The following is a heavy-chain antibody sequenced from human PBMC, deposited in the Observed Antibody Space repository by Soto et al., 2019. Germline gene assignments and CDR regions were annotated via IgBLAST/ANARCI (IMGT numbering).Heavy chain of an antibody. Sequence: QVQLVQSGAEVKKPGASVKVSCKASGYIFINYGISWVRQAPGQGLEWMGWINSYNGNTNSAQKVQSRVTMTTDTSTNTAYMVLRSLTADDTAVYYCARSAGVVYGDDYWGQGTLVTVSS. D-gene: IGHD3-10*01. V-gene: IGHV1-18*01. J-gene: IGHJ4*02. CDR3: ARSAGVVYGDDY. CDR1: GYIFINYG. CDR2: INSYNGNT.